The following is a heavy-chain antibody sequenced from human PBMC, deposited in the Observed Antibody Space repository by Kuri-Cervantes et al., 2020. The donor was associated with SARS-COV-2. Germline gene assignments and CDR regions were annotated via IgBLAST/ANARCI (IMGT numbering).Heavy chain of an antibody. J-gene: IGHJ4*02. CDR3: AREYDFWRTFDY. V-gene: IGHV4-61*09. CDR2: IYTSGST. Sequence: SETLSLTCTVSGGSISSGSYYWSWIRQPAGKGLEWIGHIYTSGSTNYNPSLKSRVTISVDTSKNQFSLKLSSVTAADTAVYYCAREYDFWRTFDYWGQGTLVTVSS. D-gene: IGHD3-3*01. CDR1: GGSISSGSYY.